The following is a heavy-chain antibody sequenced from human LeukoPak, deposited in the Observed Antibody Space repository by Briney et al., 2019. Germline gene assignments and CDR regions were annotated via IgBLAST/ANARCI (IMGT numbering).Heavy chain of an antibody. CDR1: GGSISSSSYY. CDR3: ARGDYDSSGPLDY. CDR2: IYYSGST. J-gene: IGHJ4*02. V-gene: IGHV4-39*01. D-gene: IGHD3-22*01. Sequence: SETLSLTCTVSGGSISSSSYYWGWIRQPPGKGLEWIGSIYYSGSTYYNPSLKSRVTISVDTSKNQFSLKLSSVTAADTAVYYCARGDYDSSGPLDYWGQGTLVTVSS.